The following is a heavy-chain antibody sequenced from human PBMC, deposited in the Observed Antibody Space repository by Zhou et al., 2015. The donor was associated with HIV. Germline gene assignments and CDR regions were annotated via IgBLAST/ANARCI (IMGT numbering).Heavy chain of an antibody. D-gene: IGHD2-8*02. V-gene: IGHV1-69*01. CDR1: GGTFSSYA. Sequence: QVQLVQSGAEVKKPGSSVKVSCKASGGTFSSYAISWVRQAPGQGLEWMGGIIPIFGTANYAQKFQGRVTITADESTSTAYMELSSLRSEDTAVYYCARVNRDCTGGVCYSSRDYYYYYYMDVWGKGTTVTVSS. J-gene: IGHJ6*03. CDR3: ARVNRDCTGGVCYSSRDYYYYYYMDV. CDR2: IIPIFGTA.